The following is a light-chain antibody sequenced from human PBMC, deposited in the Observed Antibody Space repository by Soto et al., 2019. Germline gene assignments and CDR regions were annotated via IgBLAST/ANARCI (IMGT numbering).Light chain of an antibody. Sequence: QSALTQPASVSGSPGQSITISCTGTRSDVGSYNLVSWYQQHPGSAPKVMIYEVNKRPSGVSNRFSGSKSGNTASLTISGLQAEDEADYYCCSYAGSTTYVFGTGTKVTVL. CDR2: EVN. J-gene: IGLJ1*01. CDR3: CSYAGSTTYV. V-gene: IGLV2-23*02. CDR1: RSDVGSYNL.